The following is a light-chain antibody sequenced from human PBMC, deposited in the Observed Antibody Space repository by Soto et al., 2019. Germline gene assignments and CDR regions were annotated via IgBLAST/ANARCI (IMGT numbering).Light chain of an antibody. CDR1: SSDVGGYNY. V-gene: IGLV2-14*01. J-gene: IGLJ3*02. CDR2: EVS. Sequence: QSAQTQPASVSGSPGQSITISCTGTSSDVGGYNYVSWYQQHPGKAPKLMIYEVSNRPSGVSNRFSGSKSGNTASLTISGLQAEDEADYYCSSYTSGSTWVFGGGTKVTVL. CDR3: SSYTSGSTWV.